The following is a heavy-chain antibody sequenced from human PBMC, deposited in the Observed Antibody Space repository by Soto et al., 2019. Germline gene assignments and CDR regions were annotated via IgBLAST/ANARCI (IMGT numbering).Heavy chain of an antibody. CDR3: VRDYYDTSGYPNTFDM. CDR2: IGSKTSDI. J-gene: IGHJ3*02. V-gene: IGHV3-21*01. CDR1: EGTLIRHT. Sequence: GSLRHSYGASEGTLIRHTVNCVRQDPGKGLEWVSFIGSKTSDIYYADSVKGRFTISRDNAKNSLYLDLTRLRAEDTAVYFCVRDYYDTSGYPNTFDMWGQGTMVPVSS. D-gene: IGHD3-22*01.